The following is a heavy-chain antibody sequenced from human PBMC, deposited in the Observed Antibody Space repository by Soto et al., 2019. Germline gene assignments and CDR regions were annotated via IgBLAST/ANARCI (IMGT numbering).Heavy chain of an antibody. CDR3: ARGDYDFWSGSPKNTRFDP. CDR1: GGSVSSATYS. Sequence: ETLSLTCTVSGGSVSSATYSWNWIRQPPGKGLEWIGNIYYSGSTNYNPSLKSRVTISVDTSKNQFSLKLRSVTAADTAVYYCARGDYDFWSGSPKNTRFDPWGQGTLVTVSS. J-gene: IGHJ5*02. CDR2: IYYSGST. V-gene: IGHV4-61*01. D-gene: IGHD3-3*01.